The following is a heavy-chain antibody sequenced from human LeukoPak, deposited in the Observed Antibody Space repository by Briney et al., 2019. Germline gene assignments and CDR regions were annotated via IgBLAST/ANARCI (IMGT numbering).Heavy chain of an antibody. V-gene: IGHV1-2*06. CDR3: ARDSSGYSRKYYFDY. Sequence: ASVKVSCKASGYTFTGYYMHWVRQAPGQGLEWMGRINPNSGGTNYAQKFQGRVTMTRDTSISTAYMELSRLRSDDTAVYYCARDSSGYSRKYYFDYWGQGTLVTVSS. D-gene: IGHD3-22*01. CDR1: GYTFTGYY. J-gene: IGHJ4*02. CDR2: INPNSGGT.